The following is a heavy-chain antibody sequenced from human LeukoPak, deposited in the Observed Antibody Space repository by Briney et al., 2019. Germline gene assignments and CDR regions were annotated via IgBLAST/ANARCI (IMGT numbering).Heavy chain of an antibody. CDR3: ARVGGYSHKD. V-gene: IGHV4-59*01. D-gene: IGHD5-18*01. J-gene: IGHJ4*02. CDR1: GGSISSYY. CDR2: IYYSGST. Sequence: SETLSLTCTVSGGSISSYYWSWIRQPPGKGLEWIGCIYYSGSTNYNPSLKSRVTISVDTSKNQFSLKLTSVTAADTAVYYCARVGGYSHKDWGQGNLVTVSS.